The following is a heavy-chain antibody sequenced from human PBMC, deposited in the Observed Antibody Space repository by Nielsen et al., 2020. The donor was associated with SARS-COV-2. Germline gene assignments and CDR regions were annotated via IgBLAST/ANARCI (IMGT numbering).Heavy chain of an antibody. J-gene: IGHJ4*02. D-gene: IGHD3-10*01. Sequence: ASVKVSCKASGYTFTSYGISWVRQAPGQGLEWMGWISAYNGNTNYAQKLQGRVTMTTDTSTSTAYMELRSLRSDDTAVYYCARGRFSGSLRLEKFDYWGQGTLVTVSS. CDR2: ISAYNGNT. CDR3: ARGRFSGSLRLEKFDY. V-gene: IGHV1-18*01. CDR1: GYTFTSYG.